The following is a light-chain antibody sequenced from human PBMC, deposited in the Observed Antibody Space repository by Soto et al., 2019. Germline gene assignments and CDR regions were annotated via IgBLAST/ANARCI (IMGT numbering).Light chain of an antibody. V-gene: IGLV4-60*02. CDR1: SGHSSYI. CDR3: ETWDSNTLWV. CDR2: LEGSGSY. J-gene: IGLJ3*02. Sequence: QSVLTQSSSASASLGSSVKLTCTLSSGHSSYIIAWHQQQPGKAPRYLMKLEGSGSYNKGSGVPDRFSGSSSGADRYLTISNLQFEYEADYYCETWDSNTLWVFGGGTKVTVL.